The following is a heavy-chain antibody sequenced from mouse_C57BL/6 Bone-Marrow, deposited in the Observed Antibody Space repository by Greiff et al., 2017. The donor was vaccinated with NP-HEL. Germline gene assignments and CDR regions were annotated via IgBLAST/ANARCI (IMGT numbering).Heavy chain of an antibody. CDR2: IHPNSGST. CDR3: ARMITTRYAMDY. CDR1: GYTFTSYW. J-gene: IGHJ4*01. Sequence: QVQLQQPGAELVKPGASVKLSCKASGYTFTSYWMHWVKQRPGQGLEWIGMIHPNSGSTNYNEKFKSKATLTVDKSSSTAYMQLSSLTSEDSAVYYSARMITTRYAMDYWGQGTSVTVSS. V-gene: IGHV1-64*01. D-gene: IGHD2-4*01.